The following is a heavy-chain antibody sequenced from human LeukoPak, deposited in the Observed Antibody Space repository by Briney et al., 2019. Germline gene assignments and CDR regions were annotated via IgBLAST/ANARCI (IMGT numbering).Heavy chain of an antibody. CDR1: GYTFTSYY. V-gene: IGHV1-46*01. Sequence: ASVKVSCKASGYTFTSYYMHWVRQAPGQGLEWMGIINPSGGSTSYAQKFQGRVTMTRDTSTSTVYMELSSLRSEDTAVYYCARGREHYDYVWGSYRHGYFDYWGQGTLVTVSS. CDR2: INPSGGST. D-gene: IGHD3-16*02. J-gene: IGHJ4*02. CDR3: ARGREHYDYVWGSYRHGYFDY.